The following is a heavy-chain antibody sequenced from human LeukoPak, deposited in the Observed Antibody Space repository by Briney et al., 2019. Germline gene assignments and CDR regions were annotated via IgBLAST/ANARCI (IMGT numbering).Heavy chain of an antibody. CDR2: INPSGGST. V-gene: IGHV1-46*01. Sequence: GASVKVSCKASGYTFTGYYMHWVRQAPGQGLEWMGIINPSGGSTSYAQKFQGRVTMTRDTSASTVYMELSSLRSEDTAVYYCARASDILTHSDAFDIWGQGTMVTVSS. CDR3: ARASDILTHSDAFDI. D-gene: IGHD3-9*01. J-gene: IGHJ3*02. CDR1: GYTFTGYY.